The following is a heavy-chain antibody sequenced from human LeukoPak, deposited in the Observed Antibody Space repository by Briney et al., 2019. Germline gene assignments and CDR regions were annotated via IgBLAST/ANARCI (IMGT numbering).Heavy chain of an antibody. CDR1: GESFIGYF. Sequence: PSETLSLTCSVSGESFIGYFWTWIRQPPGRGLEWIGDINHIGRTNDNPSLKSRVTISVDTSKNQFSLKLSSVTAADTAVYYCARLPGYWGQGTLVTVSS. J-gene: IGHJ4*02. V-gene: IGHV4-34*01. CDR3: ARLPGY. CDR2: INHIGRT.